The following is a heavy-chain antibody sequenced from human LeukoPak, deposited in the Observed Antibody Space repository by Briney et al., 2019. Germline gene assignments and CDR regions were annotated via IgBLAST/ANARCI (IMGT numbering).Heavy chain of an antibody. CDR2: IYSGGST. V-gene: IGHV3-NL1*01. Sequence: GGSLRLSCAASGFTFKTYGMHWVRQAPGKGLEWVSVIYSGGSTYYADSVKGRFTISRDNSKNTLYLQMNSLRAEDTAVYYCARQGYGDYVFDYWGQGTLVTVSS. D-gene: IGHD4-17*01. CDR1: GFTFKTYG. CDR3: ARQGYGDYVFDY. J-gene: IGHJ4*02.